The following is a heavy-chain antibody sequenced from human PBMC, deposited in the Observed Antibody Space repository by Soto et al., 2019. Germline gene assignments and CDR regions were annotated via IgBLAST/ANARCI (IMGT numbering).Heavy chain of an antibody. CDR1: GFTFSSYG. D-gene: IGHD1-1*01. Sequence: GGSLRLSCAASGFTFSSYGMHWVRQAPGKGLEWVAVISYDGSNKYYADSVKGRFTISRDNSKNTLYLQMNSLRAEDTAVYYCAKEHDDEFYYYYGMDVWGQGTTVTVSS. V-gene: IGHV3-30*18. CDR2: ISYDGSNK. CDR3: AKEHDDEFYYYYGMDV. J-gene: IGHJ6*02.